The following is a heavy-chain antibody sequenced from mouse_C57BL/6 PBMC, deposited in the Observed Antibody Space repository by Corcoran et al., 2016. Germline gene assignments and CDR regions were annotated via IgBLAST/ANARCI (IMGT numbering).Heavy chain of an antibody. CDR3: EMLYDTLYYDAMDY. Sequence: EVQLQQSGPELVKPGASVKISCKASGYTFTDYYMNWVKQSHGKSLEWIGDINPNNGGTNYNQKFKGKATLTVDKSSSTAYMELRSLTSEDSAVYYCEMLYDTLYYDAMDYWGQGTSVTVSS. CDR2: INPNNGGT. D-gene: IGHD2-3*01. J-gene: IGHJ4*01. CDR1: GYTFTDYY. V-gene: IGHV1-26*01.